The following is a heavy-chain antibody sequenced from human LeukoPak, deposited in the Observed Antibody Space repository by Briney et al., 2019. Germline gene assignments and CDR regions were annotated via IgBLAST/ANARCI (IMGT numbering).Heavy chain of an antibody. V-gene: IGHV3-21*01. D-gene: IGHD1-26*01. CDR1: GFTFSSYS. CDR2: ISSSSSYI. J-gene: IGHJ4*02. Sequence: GGSLRLSCAASGFTFSSYSMNWVRQAPGKGLEWVSSISSSSSYIYYADSVKGRFTISRDNAKNSLYLQMNSLRAEDTAVYYCASNSGSYSDFDYWGQGTLVIVSS. CDR3: ASNSGSYSDFDY.